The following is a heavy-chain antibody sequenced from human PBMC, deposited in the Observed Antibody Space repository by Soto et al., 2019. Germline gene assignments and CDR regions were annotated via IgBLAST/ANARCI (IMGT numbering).Heavy chain of an antibody. J-gene: IGHJ6*03. D-gene: IGHD2-15*01. V-gene: IGHV3-30*18. CDR3: AKARGGYCSGGSCYYYYYMDG. Sequence: QVQLVESGGGVVQPGSSLRLSCAGSGFTFSSYGMHWVRQAPGKGLEWVAVISYDGGNKYYADSVKGRFTISRDNSKYTLYQQMTSLRTEDTAVYYCAKARGGYCSGGSCYYYYYMDGWGKGTTVTVSS. CDR2: ISYDGGNK. CDR1: GFTFSSYG.